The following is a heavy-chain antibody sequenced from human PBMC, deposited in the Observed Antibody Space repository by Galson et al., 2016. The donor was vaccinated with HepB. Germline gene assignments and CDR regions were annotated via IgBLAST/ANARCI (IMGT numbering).Heavy chain of an antibody. CDR3: GRDVGP. D-gene: IGHD1-26*01. CDR2: IYSIGTT. V-gene: IGHV3-53*01. Sequence: SLRLSCAASGFTVSNNYMSWVRQAPGKGLEWVSLIYSIGTTSYADSVKGRFTISRDSSKNTLFLQMNNLRAEDTAVYYCGRDVGPWGQGTLVTVSS. CDR1: GFTVSNNY. J-gene: IGHJ5*02.